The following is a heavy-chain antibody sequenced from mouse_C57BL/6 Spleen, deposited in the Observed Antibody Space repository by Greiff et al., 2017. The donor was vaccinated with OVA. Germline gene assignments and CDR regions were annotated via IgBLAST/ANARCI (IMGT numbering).Heavy chain of an antibody. CDR1: GYTITGYW. J-gene: IGHJ3*01. Sequence: VKLQESGAELMKPGASVKLSCTATGYTITGYWIEWVKQRPGHGLEWIGGIVPGSGSTNYNEKFKGKATFTAEASSNKAYLQLSSLTTEESAIYYCAYGSSHSEFAYWGQGTLVTVSA. V-gene: IGHV1-9*01. D-gene: IGHD1-1*01. CDR3: AYGSSHSEFAY. CDR2: IVPGSGST.